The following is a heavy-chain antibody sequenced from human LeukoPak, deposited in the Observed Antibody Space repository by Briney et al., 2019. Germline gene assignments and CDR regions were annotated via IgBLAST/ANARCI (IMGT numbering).Heavy chain of an antibody. CDR2: INPNTGGT. CDR1: GYVFTGYC. Sequence: ASVKVSCKASGYVFTGYCIHWVRQAPGQGLEWIGWINPNTGGTNYAQEFLGRVTMTRDTSISTAYMDLSRLRSDDTAVYYCAKDLHSAVTTPDYWGQGTLVTVSS. CDR3: AKDLHSAVTTPDY. J-gene: IGHJ4*02. D-gene: IGHD4-17*01. V-gene: IGHV1-2*02.